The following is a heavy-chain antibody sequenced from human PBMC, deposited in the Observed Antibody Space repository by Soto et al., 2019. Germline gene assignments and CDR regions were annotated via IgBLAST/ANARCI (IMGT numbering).Heavy chain of an antibody. CDR2: IYYNGST. CDR3: AREPSP. J-gene: IGHJ5*02. CDR1: GASISSGGYY. V-gene: IGHV4-31*03. Sequence: QVQLQESGPGLVKPSQTLSLTCTVSGASISSGGYYWGWIRQHPGKGLEWIGYIYYNGSTYYNPSLKSRLAISVDTSKNQFSLKLRSVTAADTAVYYCAREPSPWGQGTLVTVSS.